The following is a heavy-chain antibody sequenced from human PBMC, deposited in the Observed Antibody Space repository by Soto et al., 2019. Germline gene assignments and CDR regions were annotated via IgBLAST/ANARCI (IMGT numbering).Heavy chain of an antibody. J-gene: IGHJ4*02. Sequence: SETLSLTCSVSGGSTIGYYWTWIRQAPGKGLEWIGYVYYSGSANYNPSLKSRVTISVDTSKNQFSLNLRSVTAADTAVYFCARVYGSPAYYFDYWGRGTLVTVSS. CDR2: VYYSGSA. V-gene: IGHV4-59*01. D-gene: IGHD3-10*01. CDR3: ARVYGSPAYYFDY. CDR1: GGSTIGYY.